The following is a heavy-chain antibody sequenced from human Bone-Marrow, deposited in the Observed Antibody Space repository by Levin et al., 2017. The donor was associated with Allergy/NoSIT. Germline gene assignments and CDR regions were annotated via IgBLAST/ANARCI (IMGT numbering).Heavy chain of an antibody. V-gene: IGHV3-48*01. J-gene: IGHJ4*02. CDR3: ARDRGTLTAPRGKIDY. CDR2: INSLSSTK. D-gene: IGHD4-11*01. CDR1: GFTFSVYS. Sequence: GGSLRLSCAASGFTFSVYSMNWVRQAPGKGLEWVSYINSLSSTKYYADSVRGRFTISRDNGKQSLHLQMFRLRAEDTAVYYCARDRGTLTAPRGKIDYGGQGTLVTVSS.